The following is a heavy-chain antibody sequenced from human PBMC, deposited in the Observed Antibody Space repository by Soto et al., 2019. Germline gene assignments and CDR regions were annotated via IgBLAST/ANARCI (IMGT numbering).Heavy chain of an antibody. Sequence: GGSLRLSCAASGFTFRSSCMHWVRQAPGKGLVWVSRIKSDGSSTSYADSVKGRFTISRDNAKTTLYLQMNSLRAEDTAVYYCARRYSSSSREDYYYGMDVWGQGTTVTVSS. CDR3: ARRYSSSSREDYYYGMDV. V-gene: IGHV3-74*01. CDR2: IKSDGSST. CDR1: GFTFRSSC. D-gene: IGHD6-6*01. J-gene: IGHJ6*02.